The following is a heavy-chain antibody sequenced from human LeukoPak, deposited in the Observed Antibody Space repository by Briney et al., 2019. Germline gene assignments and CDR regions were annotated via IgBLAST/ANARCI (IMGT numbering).Heavy chain of an antibody. Sequence: GRSLRLSCAASGFTFSSYAMHWVRQAPGKGLEWVAVISYDGSNKYYADSVKGRFTISRDNSKNTLYLQMNSLRAEDTAVYYCARDRAARGSSNPYWGQGTLVTVSS. CDR3: ARDRAARGSSNPY. J-gene: IGHJ4*02. V-gene: IGHV3-30-3*01. CDR1: GFTFSSYA. D-gene: IGHD6-6*01. CDR2: ISYDGSNK.